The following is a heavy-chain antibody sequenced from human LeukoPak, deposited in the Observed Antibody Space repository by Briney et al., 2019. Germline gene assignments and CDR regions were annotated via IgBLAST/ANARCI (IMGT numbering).Heavy chain of an antibody. CDR2: ISANGGST. D-gene: IGHD2-15*01. CDR1: GFTFSSYA. V-gene: IGHV3-64D*06. CDR3: ARAGKAAAFDY. Sequence: PGGSLRLSCSASGFTFSSYAMHWVRQAPGKGLEYVSAISANGGSTFYADSVKGRFTISRDNSKNTLHLQMSSLRADDTAIYYCARAGKAAAFDYWGQGTLVTVSS. J-gene: IGHJ4*02.